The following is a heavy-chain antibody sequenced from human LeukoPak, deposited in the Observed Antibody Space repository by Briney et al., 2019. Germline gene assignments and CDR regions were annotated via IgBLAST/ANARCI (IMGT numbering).Heavy chain of an antibody. V-gene: IGHV4-31*03. CDR3: ARDGDVSGGPSDI. CDR1: GGSISSGGYY. Sequence: PSETLSLTCTVSGGSISSGGYYWSWIRQHPGKGLEWIGYIYYSGSTYYNPSLKSRVTISVDTSKNQFSMKLSSVTAADTAVYYCARDGDVSGGPSDIWGQGTLVTVSS. J-gene: IGHJ4*02. D-gene: IGHD3-10*01. CDR2: IYYSGST.